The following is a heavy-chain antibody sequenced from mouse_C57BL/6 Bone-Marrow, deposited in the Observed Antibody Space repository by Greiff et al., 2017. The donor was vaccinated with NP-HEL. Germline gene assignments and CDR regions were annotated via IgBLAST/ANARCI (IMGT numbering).Heavy chain of an antibody. CDR1: GFTFSSYG. V-gene: IGHV5-6*01. CDR2: ISSGGSYT. D-gene: IGHD2-3*01. J-gene: IGHJ4*01. CDR3: ARREAYDGYPYYAMDY. Sequence: EVHLVESGGDLVKPGGSLKLSCAASGFTFSSYGMSWVRQTPDKRLEWVATISSGGSYTYYPDSVKGRFTISRDNAKNILYLQMSSLKSEDTAMYYCARREAYDGYPYYAMDYWGQGTTVTVSS.